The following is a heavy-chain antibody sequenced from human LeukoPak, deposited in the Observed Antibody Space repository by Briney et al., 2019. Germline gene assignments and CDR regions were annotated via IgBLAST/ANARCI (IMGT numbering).Heavy chain of an antibody. Sequence: GGSLRLSCAASGFTFSSYAMTWVRQAPGKGLEWVSTISGSGTGTFYADSVKGRFTISRDNSKNTLYMQINSLRAEDTAVYYCAKVGRAAGEDNYYFDYWGQGTLVTVSS. CDR2: ISGSGTGT. V-gene: IGHV3-23*01. CDR3: AKVGRAAGEDNYYFDY. CDR1: GFTFSSYA. D-gene: IGHD6-13*01. J-gene: IGHJ4*02.